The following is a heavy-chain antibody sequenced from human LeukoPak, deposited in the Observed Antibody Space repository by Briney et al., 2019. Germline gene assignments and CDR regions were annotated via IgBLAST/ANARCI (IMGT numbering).Heavy chain of an antibody. J-gene: IGHJ6*03. CDR1: GFTFSSYS. Sequence: PGGSLRLSCAASGFTFSSYSMNWVRQAPGKGLEWVSVIYSGGSTYYADSVKGRFTISRDNSKNTLYLQMNSLRAEDTAVYYCARGTVTTNYYYYYMDVWGKGTTVTISS. D-gene: IGHD4-17*01. CDR2: IYSGGST. CDR3: ARGTVTTNYYYYYMDV. V-gene: IGHV3-66*01.